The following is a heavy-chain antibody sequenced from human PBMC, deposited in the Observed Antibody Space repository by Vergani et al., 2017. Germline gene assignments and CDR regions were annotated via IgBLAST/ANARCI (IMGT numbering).Heavy chain of an antibody. J-gene: IGHJ4*02. CDR1: GFTFSSYG. D-gene: IGHD4-17*01. V-gene: IGHV3-23*04. Sequence: VQLVESGGGVVQPGRSLRLSCAASGFTFSSYGMHWVRQAPGKGLEWVSAISGSGSSTCYADSVKGRFTMSRDNSKNTLYLQMNSLRAEDTAVYYCAKGKDYGDYAKEDYWGQGTLVTVSS. CDR3: AKGKDYGDYAKEDY. CDR2: ISGSGSST.